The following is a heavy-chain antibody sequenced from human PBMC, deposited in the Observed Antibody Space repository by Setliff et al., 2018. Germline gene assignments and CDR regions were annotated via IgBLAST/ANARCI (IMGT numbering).Heavy chain of an antibody. D-gene: IGHD3-10*01. CDR3: ARHLLVQGTYHFDY. J-gene: IGHJ4*02. V-gene: IGHV4-39*01. CDR1: GGSISSGSYY. CDR2: MYYSGST. Sequence: SETLSLTCSVSGGSISSGSYYWGWIRQSPGKGQEWIGSMYYSGSTYYNPSLKGRVTLSVDTTKNQFSLKLTSMTAADAAVYFCARHLLVQGTYHFDYWGQGSPVTVS.